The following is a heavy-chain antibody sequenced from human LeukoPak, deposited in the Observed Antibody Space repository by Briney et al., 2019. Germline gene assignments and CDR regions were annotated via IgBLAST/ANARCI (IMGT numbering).Heavy chain of an antibody. Sequence: GGSLRLSCAASGFTFSSYAMSWVRQAPGKGLEWVSAISGSGGSTYYADSVKGRFTISRDNSKNTLYLQMNSLRAEDAAVYYCAKDQGYYCDSQRAGGFDYWGQGTLVTVSS. J-gene: IGHJ4*02. CDR1: GFTFSSYA. V-gene: IGHV3-23*01. CDR2: ISGSGGST. D-gene: IGHD3-22*01. CDR3: AKDQGYYCDSQRAGGFDY.